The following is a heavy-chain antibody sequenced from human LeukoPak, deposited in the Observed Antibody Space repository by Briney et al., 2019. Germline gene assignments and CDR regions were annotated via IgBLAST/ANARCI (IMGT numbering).Heavy chain of an antibody. CDR3: ARVNSIRTIFGVVIGWDY. Sequence: ASVKVSCKASGYTFTGYYMHWVRQAPGQGLEWMGRINPNSGGTNYAQKFQGRATMTRDTSISTAYMELSRLRSDDTAVYYCARVNSIRTIFGVVIGWDYWGQGTLVTVSS. D-gene: IGHD3-3*01. V-gene: IGHV1-2*06. J-gene: IGHJ4*02. CDR2: INPNSGGT. CDR1: GYTFTGYY.